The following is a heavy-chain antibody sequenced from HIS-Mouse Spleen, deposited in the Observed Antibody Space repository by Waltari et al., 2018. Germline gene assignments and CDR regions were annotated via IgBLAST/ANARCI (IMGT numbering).Heavy chain of an antibody. J-gene: IGHJ4*02. CDR1: GGSFSGYY. CDR2: SNHSGST. CDR3: ARVNSSFDY. V-gene: IGHV4-34*01. D-gene: IGHD6-13*01. Sequence: QVQLQQWGAGLLKPSETLSLTCAVYGGSFSGYYWSWIRQPPGKGLEWIGESNHSGSTTSNPSLKSRVTISVDTSKNQFSLKLSSVTAADTAVYYCARVNSSFDYWGQGTLVTVSS.